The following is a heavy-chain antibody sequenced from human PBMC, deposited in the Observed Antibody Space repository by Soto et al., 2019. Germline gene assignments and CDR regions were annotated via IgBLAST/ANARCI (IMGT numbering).Heavy chain of an antibody. CDR2: IYYSGST. D-gene: IGHD6-13*01. Sequence: QVQLQESGPGLVKPSQTLSLTCTVSGGSISSGDYYWSWIRQPPGKGLEWIGYIYYSGSTYYNPSLTSRVTISVDTSKNQFSLELSSVTAADTAVYYCARGDSSSWYAAFDIWGQGTMVTVSS. V-gene: IGHV4-30-4*01. CDR3: ARGDSSSWYAAFDI. J-gene: IGHJ3*02. CDR1: GGSISSGDYY.